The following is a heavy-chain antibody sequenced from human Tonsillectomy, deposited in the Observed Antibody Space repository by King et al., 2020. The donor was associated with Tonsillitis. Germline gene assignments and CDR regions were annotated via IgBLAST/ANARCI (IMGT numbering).Heavy chain of an antibody. Sequence: VQLVESGGGLVQPGGSLRLSCAASGFTFSSYAMSWVRQAPGKGLEWVSTISGSGGSTYHADSVKGRFTISRDTSKNTLYLQMNSLRAEDTAAYYCAKGSDPITTLTFHAFDIWGQGTMVTVSS. J-gene: IGHJ3*02. CDR3: AKGSDPITTLTFHAFDI. CDR1: GFTFSSYA. V-gene: IGHV3-23*04. D-gene: IGHD2/OR15-2a*01. CDR2: ISGSGGST.